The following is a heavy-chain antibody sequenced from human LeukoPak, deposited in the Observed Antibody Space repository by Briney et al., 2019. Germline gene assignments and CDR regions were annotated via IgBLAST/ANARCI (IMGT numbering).Heavy chain of an antibody. Sequence: GGVLRLSCAASGFTFSSYAMHWVRQAPGKGLEWVAVISYDGSNKYYADSVKGRFTISRDNSKNTLYLQMNSLRAEDTAVYYCARDRRRYFDYWGQGTLVTVSS. CDR3: ARDRRRYFDY. V-gene: IGHV3-30-3*01. CDR2: ISYDGSNK. CDR1: GFTFSSYA. J-gene: IGHJ4*02.